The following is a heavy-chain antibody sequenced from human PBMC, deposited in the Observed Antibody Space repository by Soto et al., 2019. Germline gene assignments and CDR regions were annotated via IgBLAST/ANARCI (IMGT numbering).Heavy chain of an antibody. Sequence: PSETLSLTCAVSGGSISSGGYSWSWIRQPPGKGLEWIGYIYHSGSTYYNPSLKSRVTISVDRSKNQFSLKLSSVTAADTAVYYCARVEMATMGWFDPWGQGTLVTVSS. CDR3: ARVEMATMGWFDP. D-gene: IGHD5-12*01. CDR1: GGSISSGGYS. CDR2: IYHSGST. V-gene: IGHV4-30-2*01. J-gene: IGHJ5*02.